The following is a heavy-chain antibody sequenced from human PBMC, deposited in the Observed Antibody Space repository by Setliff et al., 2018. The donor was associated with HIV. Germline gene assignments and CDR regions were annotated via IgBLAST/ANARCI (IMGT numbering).Heavy chain of an antibody. J-gene: IGHJ4*02. D-gene: IGHD3-22*01. Sequence: TSETLSLTCAVSGYSISSGYYWGWIRQPPGKGLEWIGSIYHSGSTYYNPSLKSRVTISVDTSKNQFSLKLSSVTAEDTAVYYCTLLARGSSGYYYGHGGLGGQGTLVTVS. CDR3: TLLARGSSGYYYGHGGL. CDR2: IYHSGST. V-gene: IGHV4-38-2*01. CDR1: GYSISSGYY.